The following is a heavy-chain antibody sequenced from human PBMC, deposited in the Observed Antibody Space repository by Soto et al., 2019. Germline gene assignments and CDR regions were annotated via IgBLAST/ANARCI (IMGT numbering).Heavy chain of an antibody. CDR2: INPNSGGT. Sequence: ASVKVSCKASGYTFTGYYMHWVRQAPGQGLEWMGWINPNSGGTNYAQKFQGRVTMTRDTSISTAYMELSRLRSDDTAVYYCAGLDIKVLSPQNNWFDPWGQGTLVTVYS. D-gene: IGHD3-16*01. CDR3: AGLDIKVLSPQNNWFDP. CDR1: GYTFTGYY. V-gene: IGHV1-2*02. J-gene: IGHJ5*02.